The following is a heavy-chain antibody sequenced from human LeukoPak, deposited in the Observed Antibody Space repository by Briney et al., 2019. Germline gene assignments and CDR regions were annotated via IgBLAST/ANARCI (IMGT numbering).Heavy chain of an antibody. J-gene: IGHJ4*02. CDR3: ARRLGSSSWSFDY. CDR2: IYPGDSDT. V-gene: IGHV5-51*01. CDR1: GYSFTNYW. Sequence: PGESLKISCKGSGYSFTNYWIGWVRQMPGKGLEWMGVIYPGDSDTTYSPSFQGQVTISADKSISTAYLQWSSLKASDTAMYYCARRLGSSSWSFDYWGQGTLVTVSS. D-gene: IGHD6-13*01.